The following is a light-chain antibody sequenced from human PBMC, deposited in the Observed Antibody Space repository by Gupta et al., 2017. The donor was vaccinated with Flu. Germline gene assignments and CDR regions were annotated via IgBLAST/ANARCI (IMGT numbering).Light chain of an antibody. CDR3: QQSYSTPPT. CDR1: QSISSY. CDR2: AAS. J-gene: IGKJ4*01. Sequence: DIQLTRPTSSLSASVGDRVTITCRASQSISSYLNWYQQKPGKAPKLLIYAASSLQSGVPSRFSGSGSGTDFTLTISSLQPEDFATYYCQQSYSTPPTFGGGTKVEIK. V-gene: IGKV1-39*01.